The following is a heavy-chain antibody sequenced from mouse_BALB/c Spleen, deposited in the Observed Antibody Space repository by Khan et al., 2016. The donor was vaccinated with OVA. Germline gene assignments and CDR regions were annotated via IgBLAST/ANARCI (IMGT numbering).Heavy chain of an antibody. CDR3: ARREYLMTWFAY. CDR2: IWSGGST. V-gene: IGHV2-2*02. CDR1: GFSLTNFG. J-gene: IGHJ3*01. Sequence: QVQLKESGPGLVQPSQSLSITCTVSGFSLTNFGVHWVRQSPGKGLEWLGVIWSGGSTDYNAAFKSRLSISKDNSKSQVFFKMNSLQANDTATYXCARREYLMTWFAYWGQGTLVTVSA.